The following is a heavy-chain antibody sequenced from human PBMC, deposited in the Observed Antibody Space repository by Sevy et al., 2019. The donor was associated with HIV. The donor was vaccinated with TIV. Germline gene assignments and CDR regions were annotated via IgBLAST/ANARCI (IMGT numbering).Heavy chain of an antibody. D-gene: IGHD3-10*01. J-gene: IGHJ6*03. CDR3: ARDGGYYYYYYMDV. V-gene: IGHV1-18*04. Sequence: ASVKVSCKASGYTFTSYGISWVRQAPGQGLEWMGWISAYNGNTNYAQKLQGRVTMTTDTSTSTAYMELRSLRSDDTAVYYGARDGGYYYYYYMDVWGKGTTVTVSS. CDR1: GYTFTSYG. CDR2: ISAYNGNT.